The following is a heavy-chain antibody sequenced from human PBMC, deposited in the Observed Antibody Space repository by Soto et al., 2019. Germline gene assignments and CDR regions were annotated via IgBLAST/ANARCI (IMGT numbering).Heavy chain of an antibody. V-gene: IGHV5-51*01. CDR1: GYSFVTHW. D-gene: IGHD3-10*01. J-gene: IGHJ6*02. CDR2: IYPYGSET. CDR3: ARISPSYPYFYYGMDV. Sequence: HGESLKISCEGSGYSFVTHWIGWVRQMPGKGLEWIGIIYPYGSETTYSPAFQGHVTISADKSTNTAYLQWSSLKASDTAIYYCARISPSYPYFYYGMDVWGQGTTVTVSS.